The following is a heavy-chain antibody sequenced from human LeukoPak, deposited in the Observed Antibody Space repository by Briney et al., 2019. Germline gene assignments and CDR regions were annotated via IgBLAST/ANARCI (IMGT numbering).Heavy chain of an antibody. CDR3: ARGQSYYDFWSGYYY. CDR2: INHSGST. J-gene: IGHJ4*02. Sequence: SETLSLTCAVYGGSFSGYYWSWIRQPPGKGLEWIGEINHSGSTNCNPSLKSRVTISVDTSKNQFSLKLSSVTAADTAVYYCARGQSYYDFWSGYYYWGQGTLVTVSS. V-gene: IGHV4-34*01. CDR1: GGSFSGYY. D-gene: IGHD3-3*01.